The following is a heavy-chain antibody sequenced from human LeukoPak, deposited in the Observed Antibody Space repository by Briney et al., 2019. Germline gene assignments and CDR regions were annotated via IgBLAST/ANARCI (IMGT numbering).Heavy chain of an antibody. CDR2: ISYDGSNK. J-gene: IGHJ4*02. D-gene: IGHD1-26*01. V-gene: IGHV3-30*18. CDR1: GFTFSSYG. CDR3: AKTQWDPNQPHFDY. Sequence: GGSLRLSCAASGFTFSSYGMHWVRQAPGKGLEWVAVISYDGSNKYYADSVKGRFTISRDNSKNTLYLQMNSLRAEDTAVYYCAKTQWDPNQPHFDYWGQGTLVTVSS.